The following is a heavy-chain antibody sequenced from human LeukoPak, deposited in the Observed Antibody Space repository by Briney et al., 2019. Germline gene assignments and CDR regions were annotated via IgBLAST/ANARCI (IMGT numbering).Heavy chain of an antibody. CDR1: GFTFSNAR. CDR2: IRSNSDGGTI. Sequence: GGSLRLSCATSGFTFSNARMNWVRQAPGKGLEWVGRIRSNSDGGTIDYAVPVKGRFTLSRDDSKTTLYLQMNSLRPEDTAVYYCARDRLNRAYCGNDCYSAAFDYWGQGALVTVSS. CDR3: ARDRLNRAYCGNDCYSAAFDY. V-gene: IGHV3-15*07. D-gene: IGHD2-21*02. J-gene: IGHJ4*02.